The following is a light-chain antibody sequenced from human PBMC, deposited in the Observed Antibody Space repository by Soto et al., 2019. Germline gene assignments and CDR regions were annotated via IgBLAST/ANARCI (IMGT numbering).Light chain of an antibody. J-gene: IGKJ2*01. V-gene: IGKV4-1*01. Sequence: DSVMSQSPDSLAVSLGERATINCKSSQSVLYSSNNKNYLAWYQQKPRQPPKLLIYWASTRQSGVPDRFSGSGSGTDFTLTISNLQAEDVAFYYCQQYYTTPYTFGQGTMLEIK. CDR2: WAS. CDR1: QSVLYSSNNKNY. CDR3: QQYYTTPYT.